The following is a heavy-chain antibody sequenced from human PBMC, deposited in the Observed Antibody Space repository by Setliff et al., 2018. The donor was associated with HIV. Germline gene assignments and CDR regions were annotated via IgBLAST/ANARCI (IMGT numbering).Heavy chain of an antibody. CDR3: ARATAAWDDAFDI. CDR1: GFTFSSYG. CDR2: ISSNGGST. D-gene: IGHD6-13*01. V-gene: IGHV3-64*04. Sequence: GGSLRLSCAASGFTFSSYGMHWVRQAPGKGLEYVSAISSNGGSTYYADSVKGRFTISRDNAKNSLYLQVNSLRAEDTAVYYCARATAAWDDAFDIWGQGTMVTVSS. J-gene: IGHJ3*02.